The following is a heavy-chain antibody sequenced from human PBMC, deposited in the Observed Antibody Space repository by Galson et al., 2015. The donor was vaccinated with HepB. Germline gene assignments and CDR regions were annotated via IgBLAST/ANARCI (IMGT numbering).Heavy chain of an antibody. D-gene: IGHD4-23*01. CDR3: ARDLRRVGGYFDY. CDR1: GFTFSSYA. V-gene: IGHV3-30-3*01. J-gene: IGHJ4*02. Sequence: SLRLSCAASGFTFSSYAMHWVRQAPGQGLEWVAVISYAGSNKYYADSVKGRFTISRDNSKNTLYLQTNSLRAEDTAVYYCARDLRRVGGYFDYWGQGTLVTVSS. CDR2: ISYAGSNK.